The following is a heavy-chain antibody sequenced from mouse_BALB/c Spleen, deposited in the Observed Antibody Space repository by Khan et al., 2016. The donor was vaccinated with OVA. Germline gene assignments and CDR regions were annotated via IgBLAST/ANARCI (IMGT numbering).Heavy chain of an antibody. CDR1: GFTFSSYA. J-gene: IGHJ2*01. Sequence: EVELVESGGGLVKPGGSLKLSCAASGFTFSSYAMPWVRQTPEKRLEWVASISSGGSNYYSDSVKGRITTSRDNARNILYLQMSSLRAEDEAMYYCARDAYRYGEYYVDYWGQGTTLTVSS. CDR3: ARDAYRYGEYYVDY. V-gene: IGHV5-6-5*01. CDR2: ISSGGSN. D-gene: IGHD2-14*01.